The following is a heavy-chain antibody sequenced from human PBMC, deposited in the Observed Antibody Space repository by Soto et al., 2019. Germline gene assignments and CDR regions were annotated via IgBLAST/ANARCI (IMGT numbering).Heavy chain of an antibody. V-gene: IGHV3-74*01. J-gene: IGHJ6*02. CDR3: ARVPLGYYGTDV. CDR1: GFTFSIYW. Sequence: RRLYCAASGFTFSIYWMHWVRQAPGKGLVWVSRINSDGSSTSYADSVKGRFTISRDNAKNTLYLQMNSLRAADTAVYYCARVPLGYYGTDVRGQGPTVTVSS. CDR2: INSDGSST.